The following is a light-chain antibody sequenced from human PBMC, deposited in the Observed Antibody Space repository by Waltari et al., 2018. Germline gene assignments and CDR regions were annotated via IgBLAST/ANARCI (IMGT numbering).Light chain of an antibody. CDR2: GTS. Sequence: EIVMTQSPGTLSLSPGERATLSCRAIKGISISHLAWHQLKPGQPPRLLIYGTSIRASGIPARFSGSGYGTEFTLTISSLQSEDSAVYYCQQYHKWPLTFGPGTKLEIK. J-gene: IGKJ3*01. CDR1: KGISISH. CDR3: QQYHKWPLT. V-gene: IGKV3-15*01.